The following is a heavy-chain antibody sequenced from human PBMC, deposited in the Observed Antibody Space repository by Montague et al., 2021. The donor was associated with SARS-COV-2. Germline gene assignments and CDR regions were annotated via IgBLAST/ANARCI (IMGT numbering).Heavy chain of an antibody. D-gene: IGHD3-10*01. V-gene: IGHV4-4*07. CDR2: IYASGNT. CDR1: GGSISDYY. J-gene: IGHJ6*02. CDR3: ARVRYYGSGTSVALDV. Sequence: SETLSLTCTVSGGSISDYYWSWIRQPAGKGLEWIGRIYASGNTNYNPSLKSRVTISVDASKNQFSLKLSSVTAADTAVYYCARVRYYGSGTSVALDVWGQGTSVTVS.